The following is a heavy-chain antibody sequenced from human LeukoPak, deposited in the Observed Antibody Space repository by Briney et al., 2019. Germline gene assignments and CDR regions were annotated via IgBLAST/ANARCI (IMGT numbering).Heavy chain of an antibody. D-gene: IGHD4-17*01. J-gene: IGHJ4*02. CDR2: ISSDSKSI. V-gene: IGHV3-21*01. CDR3: TRGSYGDYGY. Sequence: GGSLRLSCAASGFIFSSFTMNWVRQAPGKGLEWVSSISSDSKSIYYADSVKGRFIISRDNAKNSLFLQMDSLRAEDTALYYCTRGSYGDYGYWGQGTLVTVTS. CDR1: GFIFSSFT.